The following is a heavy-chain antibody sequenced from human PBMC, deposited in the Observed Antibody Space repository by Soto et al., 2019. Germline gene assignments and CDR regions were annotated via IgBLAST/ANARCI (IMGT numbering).Heavy chain of an antibody. CDR3: ARGLLALEGREEGAFDI. V-gene: IGHV1-8*01. Sequence: ASVKVSCKASGYTFTSYDINWVRQATGQGLEWMGWMNPNSGNTGYAQKFQGRVTMTRNTSISTAYMELSSLRSEDTAVYYCARGLLALEGREEGAFDIWGQGTMVTVSS. CDR1: GYTFTSYD. J-gene: IGHJ3*02. D-gene: IGHD1-1*01. CDR2: MNPNSGNT.